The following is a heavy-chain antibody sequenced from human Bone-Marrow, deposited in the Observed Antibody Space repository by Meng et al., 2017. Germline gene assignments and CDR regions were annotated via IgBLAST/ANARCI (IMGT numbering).Heavy chain of an antibody. D-gene: IGHD6-13*01. CDR1: GGSISSYY. CDR2: IYYSGST. Sequence: SETLSLTCTVSGGSISSYYWSWIRQPPGKGLEWIGYIYYSGSTNYNPSLKSRVTISVDTSKNQFSLKLSSVTAADTAVYYCARSRWEVDAFDIWGQGTMVTVSS. J-gene: IGHJ3*02. CDR3: ARSRWEVDAFDI. V-gene: IGHV4-59*12.